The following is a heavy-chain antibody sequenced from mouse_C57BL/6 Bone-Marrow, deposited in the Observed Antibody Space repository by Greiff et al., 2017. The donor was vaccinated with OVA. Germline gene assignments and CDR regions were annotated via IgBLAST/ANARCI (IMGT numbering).Heavy chain of an antibody. CDR1: GYTFTSYW. CDR2: IDPSDSYT. V-gene: IGHV1-50*01. CDR3: ARESYGSRLLFDY. Sequence: QVQLQQPGAELVKPGASVKLSCKASGYTFTSYWMQWVKQRPGQGLEWIGEIDPSDSYTNYNQKFKGKATLTVDTSSNTAYMQLSSLTSEDSAVYYCARESYGSRLLFDYWGQGTTLTVSS. D-gene: IGHD1-1*01. J-gene: IGHJ2*01.